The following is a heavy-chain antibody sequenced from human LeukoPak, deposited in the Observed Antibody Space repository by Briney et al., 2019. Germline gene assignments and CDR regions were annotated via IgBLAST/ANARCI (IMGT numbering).Heavy chain of an antibody. J-gene: IGHJ4*02. CDR3: TTPYNYDSSGYLGD. CDR1: GFTFSNAW. D-gene: IGHD3-22*01. V-gene: IGHV3-15*01. CDR2: IKSKTDGGTT. Sequence: GGSLRLSCAASGFTFSNAWMSWVRQAPGKGLEWVGRIKSKTDGGTTDYAAPVKGRFTISRDDSKNTLYLQMDSLKTEDAAVYYCTTPYNYDSSGYLGDWGQGTLVTVSS.